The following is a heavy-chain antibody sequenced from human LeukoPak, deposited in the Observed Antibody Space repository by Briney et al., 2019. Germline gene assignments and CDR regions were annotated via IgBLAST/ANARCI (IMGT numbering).Heavy chain of an antibody. Sequence: PGGSLRLSCAVSGFTFSNYGMSWVRQAPGKGLEWVSTISGSGGRTYYADSVKGRFTISRDNSKNTLYLQMNSLRAEDTAVYYCARDSPRGIYGSGSYYNWYFDLWGRGTLVTVSS. CDR1: GFTFSNYG. V-gene: IGHV3-23*01. CDR2: ISGSGGRT. J-gene: IGHJ2*01. D-gene: IGHD3-10*01. CDR3: ARDSPRGIYGSGSYYNWYFDL.